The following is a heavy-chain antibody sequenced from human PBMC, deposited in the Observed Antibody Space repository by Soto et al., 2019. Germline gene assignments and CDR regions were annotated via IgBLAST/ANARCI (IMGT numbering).Heavy chain of an antibody. J-gene: IGHJ5*02. CDR3: ARDRYNDYGDYQSWFDP. CDR1: GVTFSSYA. V-gene: IGHV1-69*13. D-gene: IGHD4-17*01. Sequence: SVEVSCKASGVTFSSYAISWVRQAPGQGLEWMGGIIPIFGTANYAQKFQGRVTITADESTSTAYMELSSLRSEDTAVYYCARDRYNDYGDYQSWFDPWG. CDR2: IIPIFGTA.